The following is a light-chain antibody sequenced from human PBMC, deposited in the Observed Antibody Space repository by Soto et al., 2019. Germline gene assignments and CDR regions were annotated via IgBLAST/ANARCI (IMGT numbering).Light chain of an antibody. J-gene: IGKJ4*01. CDR1: QGIGND. Sequence: ASQLTQSPSSLSASVGDRVNITCRASQGIGNDLGWYQQKSGKAPKLLIYAASNLQSGGPSRFSGSGSGTDFTLTISGLQPEDVATYYCLQDNNYPLTFGGGTKVDIK. CDR3: LQDNNYPLT. V-gene: IGKV1-6*01. CDR2: AAS.